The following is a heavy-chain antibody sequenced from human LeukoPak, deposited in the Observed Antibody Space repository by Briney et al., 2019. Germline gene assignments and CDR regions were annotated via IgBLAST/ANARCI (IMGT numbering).Heavy chain of an antibody. Sequence: GGSLRLSCAASGFNFGTYWMSWVRQAPGKGLEWVADIKGDESKEYYLDSVKGRFTISRDNAQNSLYLQMNSLRAEDTAIYYCALVTTDRPFDYWGQGTLVTVSS. CDR1: GFNFGTYW. D-gene: IGHD4-17*01. CDR2: IKGDESKE. J-gene: IGHJ4*02. CDR3: ALVTTDRPFDY. V-gene: IGHV3-7*03.